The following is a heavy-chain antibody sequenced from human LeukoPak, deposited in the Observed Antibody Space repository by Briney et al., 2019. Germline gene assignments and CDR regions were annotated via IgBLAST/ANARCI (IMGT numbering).Heavy chain of an antibody. CDR1: GDSISSYF. CDR2: IHYSGNN. J-gene: IGHJ4*02. D-gene: IGHD2-15*01. Sequence: PSETLSLTCTVSGDSISSYFWSWIRQPPGKGLEWIGYIHYSGNNYYNPSLKSRVTISPDTSKNQFSLKLSSVTAADTAVYYCAREGGTTSYWGQGALVTVSS. CDR3: AREGGTTSY. V-gene: IGHV4-30-4*08.